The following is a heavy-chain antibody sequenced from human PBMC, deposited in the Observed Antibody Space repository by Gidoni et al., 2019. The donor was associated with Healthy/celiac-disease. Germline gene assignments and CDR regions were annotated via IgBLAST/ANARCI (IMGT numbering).Heavy chain of an antibody. CDR3: ARESMRITGGVNGYSSGRYVQDY. CDR1: GDSVSSTSDA. J-gene: IGHJ4*02. Sequence: QVQLQQSGPGLVKPSQTLSLTCAISGDSVSSTSDAWNWNRQSPSIGLEWLGRTYYRSKWYYDYAVSVKSRITINPDTSKNQFSLQLNSVTPEDTAVYYCARESMRITGGVNGYSSGRYVQDYWGQGTLVTVSS. V-gene: IGHV6-1*01. CDR2: TYYRSKWYY. D-gene: IGHD6-19*01.